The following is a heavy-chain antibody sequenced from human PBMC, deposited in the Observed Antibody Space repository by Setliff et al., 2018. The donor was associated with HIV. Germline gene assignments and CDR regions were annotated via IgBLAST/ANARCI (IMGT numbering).Heavy chain of an antibody. CDR3: ARRLFGAVAGTYGMDV. D-gene: IGHD6-19*01. J-gene: IGHJ6*02. CDR2: IYTSGPT. Sequence: PSETLSLTCAVYGGSFSGYYWSWIRQPPGKGLQWIGYIYTSGPTNYNPSLESRVTISVDTSKNQFSLKLIALTGADTAVYYCARRLFGAVAGTYGMDVWGQGTTVTVSS. CDR1: GGSFSGYY. V-gene: IGHV4-4*09.